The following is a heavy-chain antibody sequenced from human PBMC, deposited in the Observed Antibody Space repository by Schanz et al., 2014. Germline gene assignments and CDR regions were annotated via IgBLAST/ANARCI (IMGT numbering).Heavy chain of an antibody. D-gene: IGHD6-19*01. J-gene: IGHJ4*02. CDR2: INPSGGST. Sequence: QVHLEQSGPEVKKPGASVKLSCRASGYPFTNYYIHWVRQAPGQGLEWMGIINPSGGSTSYAQKFQGRVTMTRDTSTSTVYMELSSLRSEDTAVYYCAASSGWHPATDYWGQGTLVTVSS. CDR3: AASSGWHPATDY. V-gene: IGHV1-46*01. CDR1: GYPFTNYY.